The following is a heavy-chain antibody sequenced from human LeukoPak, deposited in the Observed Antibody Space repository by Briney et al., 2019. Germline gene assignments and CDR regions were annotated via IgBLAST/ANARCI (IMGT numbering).Heavy chain of an antibody. V-gene: IGHV1-18*04. CDR1: GYTFTSYG. Sequence: ASVKVSCKASGYTFTSYGISWVRQAPGQGLEWMGWISAYNGNTNYAQKLQGRVTMTTDTSTSTAYMELRSLRSDDTAAYYCAREMGYSSSWYPAYWGQGTLVTVSS. D-gene: IGHD6-13*01. CDR2: ISAYNGNT. J-gene: IGHJ4*02. CDR3: AREMGYSSSWYPAY.